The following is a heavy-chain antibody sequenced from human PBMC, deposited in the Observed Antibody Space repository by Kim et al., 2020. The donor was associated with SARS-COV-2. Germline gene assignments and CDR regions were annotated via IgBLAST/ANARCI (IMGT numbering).Heavy chain of an antibody. CDR2: INTNTGNP. V-gene: IGHV7-4-1*02. Sequence: ASVKVSCQASGYTFTSYAMNWVRQAPGQGLEWMGWINTNTGNPTYAQGFTGRFVFSLDTSVSTAYLQISSLKAEDTAVYYCARDFSAAAAYRGYFDYWGQGTLVTVSS. D-gene: IGHD6-13*01. CDR3: ARDFSAAAAYRGYFDY. J-gene: IGHJ4*02. CDR1: GYTFTSYA.